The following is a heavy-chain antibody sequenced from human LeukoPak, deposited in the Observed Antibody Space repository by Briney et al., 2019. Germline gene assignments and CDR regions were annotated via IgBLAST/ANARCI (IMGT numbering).Heavy chain of an antibody. Sequence: GGSLRLSCAASGFTFSTYAMTWVRQAPGAGLEWVSAISSGYSTYYADSVRGRFIISRDNSKNTLYLQMNSLRAEDTAVYYCARDHSTGDYLAPFDYWGQGTPVTVSS. CDR1: GFTFSTYA. J-gene: IGHJ4*02. CDR2: ISSGYST. V-gene: IGHV3-23*01. CDR3: ARDHSTGDYLAPFDY. D-gene: IGHD4-17*01.